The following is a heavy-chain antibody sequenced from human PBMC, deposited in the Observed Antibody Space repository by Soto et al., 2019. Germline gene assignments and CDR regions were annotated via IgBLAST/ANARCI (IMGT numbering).Heavy chain of an antibody. J-gene: IGHJ4*02. CDR3: ARYTFGEFSY. Sequence: QVQLVQSGAEVKKPGASVKVSCKASGYTFTSYAMHWVRQAPGQRLEWMGWINAGNGNTKYSQKFQGRVTITRDTSASTAYMELISLRSEETAVYYCARYTFGEFSYWGQGTLVTVSS. CDR1: GYTFTSYA. CDR2: INAGNGNT. V-gene: IGHV1-3*01. D-gene: IGHD3-10*01.